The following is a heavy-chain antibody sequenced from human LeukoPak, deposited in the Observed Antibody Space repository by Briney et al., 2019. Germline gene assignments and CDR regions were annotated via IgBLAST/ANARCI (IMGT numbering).Heavy chain of an antibody. J-gene: IGHJ4*02. D-gene: IGHD1-26*01. V-gene: IGHV3-23*01. CDR2: ISAGGGST. CDR3: AKVMLVGATYCFDY. CDR1: GFTFSSYP. Sequence: GGSLRLSCVASGFTFSSYPMTWVRQAPGKGLEWVSSISAGGGSTYYADSVKGRFTISRDNSKNTLYLQMNSLRAEDTAVYYCAKVMLVGATYCFDYWGQGTLVTVSS.